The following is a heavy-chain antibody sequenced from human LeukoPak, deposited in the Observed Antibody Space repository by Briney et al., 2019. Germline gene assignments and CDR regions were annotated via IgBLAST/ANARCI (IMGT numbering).Heavy chain of an antibody. CDR3: ARDPSYDFWSGYYALDY. V-gene: IGHV3-33*01. CDR2: IWYDGSNK. D-gene: IGHD3-3*01. Sequence: GRSLRLSCAASGFTFSSYDMHWVRQAPGKGLEWVAVIWYDGSNKYYADSVKGRFTISRDNSKNTLYLQMNSLRAEDTAVYYCARDPSYDFWSGYYALDYWGQGTLVTVSS. J-gene: IGHJ4*02. CDR1: GFTFSSYD.